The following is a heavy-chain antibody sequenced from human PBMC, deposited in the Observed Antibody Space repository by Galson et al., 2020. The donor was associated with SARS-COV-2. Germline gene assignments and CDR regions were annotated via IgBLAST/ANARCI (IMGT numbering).Heavy chain of an antibody. CDR3: SLYSGNPGAFDI. Sequence: QLGESLKISCAASGFNVSGSAMHWVRQASGKGLEWVGRIRSKANNYGTAYAASVEGRFTISRDDSKNTAYLQMNSLKTEDTAVYYCSLYSGNPGAFDIWGQGTMVTVSS. V-gene: IGHV3-73*01. D-gene: IGHD1-26*01. CDR2: IRSKANNYGT. J-gene: IGHJ3*02. CDR1: GFNVSGSA.